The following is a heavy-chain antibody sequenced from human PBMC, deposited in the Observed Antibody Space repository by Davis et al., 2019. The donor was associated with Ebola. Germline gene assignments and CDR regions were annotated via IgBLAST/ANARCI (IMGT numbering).Heavy chain of an antibody. CDR2: INHSGST. D-gene: IGHD3-22*01. Sequence: MPSETLSLTCAVYGGSFSGYYWSWIRQPPGKGLEWIGEINHSGSTNYNPSLKSRVTISVDTSKNQFSLKLSSVTAADTAVYYCAKTETMIVVSNDAFDIWGQGTMVTVSS. J-gene: IGHJ3*02. CDR3: AKTETMIVVSNDAFDI. V-gene: IGHV4-34*01. CDR1: GGSFSGYY.